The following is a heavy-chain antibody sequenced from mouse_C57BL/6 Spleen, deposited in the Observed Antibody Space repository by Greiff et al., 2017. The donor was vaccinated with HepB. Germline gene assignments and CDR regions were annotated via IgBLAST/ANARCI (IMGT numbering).Heavy chain of an antibody. Sequence: VQLQQSGAELVMPGASVKLSCKASGYTFTSYWMHWVKQRPGQGLEWIGEIDPSDSYTNYNQKFKGKSTLTVDKSSSTAYMQLSSLTSEDSAVYYCARYDGYHAWFAYWGRGTLVTVSA. CDR1: GYTFTSYW. V-gene: IGHV1-69*01. CDR2: IDPSDSYT. J-gene: IGHJ3*01. D-gene: IGHD2-2*01. CDR3: ARYDGYHAWFAY.